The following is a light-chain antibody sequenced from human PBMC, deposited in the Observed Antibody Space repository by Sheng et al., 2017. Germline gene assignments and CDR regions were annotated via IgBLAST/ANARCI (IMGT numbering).Light chain of an antibody. CDR1: SSDVGSYNL. V-gene: IGLV2-23*01. CDR2: EGS. CDR3: SSYATRVV. J-gene: IGLJ3*02. Sequence: QSALTQPASVSGSPGQSITISCTGTSSDVGSYNLVSWYQQYSGKAPKLMIYEGSKRPSGVSNRFSGSKSDNTASLTISGLQAEDEADYYCSSYATRVVFGGGTKLTVL.